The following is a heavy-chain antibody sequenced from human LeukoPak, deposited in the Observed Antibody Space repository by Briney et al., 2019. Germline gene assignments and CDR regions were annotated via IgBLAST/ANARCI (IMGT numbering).Heavy chain of an antibody. CDR3: ARVEVEVPAAMFDY. CDR1: GFTFRSYG. CDR2: IWYEGSDK. D-gene: IGHD2-2*01. J-gene: IGHJ4*02. V-gene: IGHV3-33*01. Sequence: GRSLRLSCAASGFTFRSYGMHWVRQAPGRGLEWVAVIWYEGSDKHYADSVKGRFTISRDNSKNTLYLQLNSLRVEDTAVYYCARVEVEVPAAMFDYWGQGTLVTVSS.